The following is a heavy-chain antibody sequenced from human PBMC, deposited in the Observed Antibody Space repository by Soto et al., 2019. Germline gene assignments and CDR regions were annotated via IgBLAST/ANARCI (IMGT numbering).Heavy chain of an antibody. J-gene: IGHJ4*02. CDR3: AREFVAVARTMRPVEHYFDY. V-gene: IGHV1-69*13. CDR1: GGTFSSYA. Sequence: ASVKVSCKASGGTFSSYAISWVRQAPGQGLEWMGGIIPIFGTANYAQKFQGRVTITADESTSTAYMELSSLRSEDTAVYYCAREFVAVARTMRPVEHYFDYWREGTLVTVSS. D-gene: IGHD6-19*01. CDR2: IIPIFGTA.